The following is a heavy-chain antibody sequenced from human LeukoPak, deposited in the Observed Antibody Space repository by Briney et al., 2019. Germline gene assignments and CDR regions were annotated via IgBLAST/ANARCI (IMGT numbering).Heavy chain of an antibody. D-gene: IGHD3-22*01. J-gene: IGHJ4*02. Sequence: GSSVKVSCKASGGTFSSYAISWVRQAPGQGLEWMGGIIPIFGTANYAQKFQGRVTITTDESTSTAYMELSSLRSEDTAVYYCSYYYDSSGYLSAFDYWGQGTLVPVSS. CDR3: SYYYDSSGYLSAFDY. CDR2: IIPIFGTA. CDR1: GGTFSSYA. V-gene: IGHV1-69*05.